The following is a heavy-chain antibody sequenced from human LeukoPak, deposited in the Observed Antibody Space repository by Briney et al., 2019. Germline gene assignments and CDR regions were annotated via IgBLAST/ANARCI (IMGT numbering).Heavy chain of an antibody. CDR3: AREEEMATDKPYYGMDV. CDR1: GGTFSSYA. V-gene: IGHV1-69*13. CDR2: IIPIFGTA. J-gene: IGHJ6*02. Sequence: GASVKVSCMASGGTFSSYAISWVRQAPGQGLEWMGGIIPIFGTANYAQKFQGRVTITADESTSTAYMELSSLRSEDTAVYYCAREEEMATDKPYYGMDVWGQGTTVTVSS. D-gene: IGHD5-24*01.